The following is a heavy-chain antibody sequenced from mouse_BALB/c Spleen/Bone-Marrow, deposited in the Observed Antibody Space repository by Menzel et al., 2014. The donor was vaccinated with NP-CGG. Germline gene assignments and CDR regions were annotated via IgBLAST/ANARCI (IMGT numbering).Heavy chain of an antibody. CDR2: IDPENGDT. CDR1: GFNIKDYY. D-gene: IGHD1-2*01. Sequence: VQLKESGAELVRSGASVKLSCTASGFNIKDYYMHWVKQRPEQGLEWIGWIDPENGDTEYAPKFQGKATMTADTSSNTASLQLSSLTSEDTAVYYCNAQNYGYGAWFAYWGQGTLVTVSA. CDR3: NAQNYGYGAWFAY. J-gene: IGHJ3*01. V-gene: IGHV14-4*02.